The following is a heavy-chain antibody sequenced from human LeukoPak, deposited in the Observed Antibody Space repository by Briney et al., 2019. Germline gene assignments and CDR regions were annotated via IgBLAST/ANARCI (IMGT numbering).Heavy chain of an antibody. J-gene: IGHJ6*02. CDR3: ARDRGYCSSTSCYTFYYYYGMDV. CDR2: ISSSSSTI. CDR1: GFTFSDYY. V-gene: IGHV3-11*04. D-gene: IGHD2-2*02. Sequence: GGSLRLSCAASGFTFSDYYMSWIRQAPGKGLEWVSYISSSSSTIYYADSVKGRFTISRDNAKNSLYLQMNSLRAEDTAVYYCARDRGYCSSTSCYTFYYYYGMDVWGQGTTVTVSS.